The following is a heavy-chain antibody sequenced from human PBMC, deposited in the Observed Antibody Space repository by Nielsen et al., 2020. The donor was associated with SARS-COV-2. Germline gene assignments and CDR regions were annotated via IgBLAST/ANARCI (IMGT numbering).Heavy chain of an antibody. CDR2: IYYSGST. D-gene: IGHD5-18*01. V-gene: IGHV4-59*01. Sequence: SETLSLTCTVSGGSISSYYWSWIRQPPGKGLEWIGYIYYSGSTNYNPSLKSRVTISVDTSKNQLSLKLSSVTAADTAVYYCARGGGGYSYGYLDYWGQGTLVTVSS. CDR3: ARGGGGYSYGYLDY. J-gene: IGHJ4*02. CDR1: GGSISSYY.